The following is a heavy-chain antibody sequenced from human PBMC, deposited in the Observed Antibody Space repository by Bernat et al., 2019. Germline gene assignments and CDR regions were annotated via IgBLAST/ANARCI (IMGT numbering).Heavy chain of an antibody. V-gene: IGHV4-31*03. J-gene: IGHJ4*02. D-gene: IGHD5-24*01. CDR1: GGSISSGGYY. Sequence: QLQLQESGPGLVKPSETLSLTCTVSGGSISSGGYYWSWIRQHPGKGLEWIGYIYYSGSTYYNPSLKSRVTISVDTSKNQFSLKLSSVTAADTAVYYCARLGFEEMATILEGPYYFDYWGQGTLVTVSS. CDR3: ARLGFEEMATILEGPYYFDY. CDR2: IYYSGST.